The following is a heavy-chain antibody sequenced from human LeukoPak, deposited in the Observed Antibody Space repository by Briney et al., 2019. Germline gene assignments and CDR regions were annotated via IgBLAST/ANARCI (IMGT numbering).Heavy chain of an antibody. D-gene: IGHD3-16*02. CDR1: EGTFNTYD. CDR2: IIPILNEI. CDR3: ARSGAKYYDYVWGSYRPNDAFDV. J-gene: IGHJ3*01. Sequence: GASVKVSCKSSEGTFNTYDINWVRLAPGQGLEWMGRIIPILNEIKYAQKFQGRVTISADKYTGTAYMELRRLRSEDAAVYYCARSGAKYYDYVWGSYRPNDAFDVWGQGTMVAVSS. V-gene: IGHV1-69*04.